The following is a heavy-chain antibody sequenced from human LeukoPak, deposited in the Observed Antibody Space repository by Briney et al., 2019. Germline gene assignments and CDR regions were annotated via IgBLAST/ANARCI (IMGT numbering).Heavy chain of an antibody. CDR3: AKVRVNDYGDYCLDP. J-gene: IGHJ5*02. CDR1: GGFNNCHF. V-gene: IGHV4-59*11. Sequence: SETLSLTCTVSGGFNNCHFGSWLRQPPGKGLEWIAYIYYTGSTTYNPSLMSRVTISIDTSKNQFSLNLSSVTAADTAVYYCAKVRVNDYGDYCLDPWGQGTLVTVSS. CDR2: IYYTGST. D-gene: IGHD4-17*01.